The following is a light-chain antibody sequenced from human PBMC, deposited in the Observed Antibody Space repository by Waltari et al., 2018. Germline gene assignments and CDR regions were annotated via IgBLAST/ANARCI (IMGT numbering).Light chain of an antibody. J-gene: IGLJ2*01. CDR1: RGDIGSYNS. CDR2: AVT. Sequence: QSALTQPPSMSGSPGQSLTISCTATRGDIGSYNSFSWYQQSPGTAPKRIIYAVTNRPSGVPDRFSASKSGNTASLTISGLQAEDEADYYCSSGTIDSTLVFGTGTKLTVL. V-gene: IGLV2-18*02. CDR3: SSGTIDSTLV.